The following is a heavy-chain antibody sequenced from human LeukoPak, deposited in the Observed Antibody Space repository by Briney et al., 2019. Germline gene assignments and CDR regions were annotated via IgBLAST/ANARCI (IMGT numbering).Heavy chain of an antibody. V-gene: IGHV3-23*01. Sequence: GGSLRLSCAASGFTFSSYAMSWVRQAPGKGLEWVSAISGSGGSTYYADPVKGRFTISRDNSKNTLYLQMNSLRAEDTAVYYCAKVSSGWYRVGYYYYYMDVWGKGTTVTVSS. D-gene: IGHD6-19*01. J-gene: IGHJ6*03. CDR3: AKVSSGWYRVGYYYYYMDV. CDR1: GFTFSSYA. CDR2: ISGSGGST.